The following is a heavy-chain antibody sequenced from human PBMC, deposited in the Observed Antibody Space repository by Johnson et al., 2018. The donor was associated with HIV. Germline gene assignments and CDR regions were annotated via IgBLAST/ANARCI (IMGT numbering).Heavy chain of an antibody. V-gene: IGHV3-11*04. Sequence: QVQLVESGGGLVKPGGSLRLSCAVSGFTFSDYYMSWIRQAPGKGLEWISYISGSGFDTFYADSVKGRFTISRDNAKKSLYLQMSSLKAEDTAVYYCARAPYNWNAGLFGAFDMWGRGTKVTVSS. CDR1: GFTFSDYY. J-gene: IGHJ3*02. CDR2: ISGSGFDT. CDR3: ARAPYNWNAGLFGAFDM. D-gene: IGHD1-20*01.